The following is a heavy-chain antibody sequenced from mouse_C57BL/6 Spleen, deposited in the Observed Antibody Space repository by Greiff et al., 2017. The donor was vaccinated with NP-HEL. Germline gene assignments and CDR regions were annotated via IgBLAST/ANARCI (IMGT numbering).Heavy chain of an antibody. J-gene: IGHJ3*01. V-gene: IGHV1-69*01. Sequence: QVQLQQPGAELVMPGASVKLSCKASGYTFTSYWMHWVKQRPGQGLEWIGEIDPSDSYTNYNQKFKGKSTLTVDKSSSTAYMQLSSLTSEDSAVYYCARWGLGFAYWGKGTLVTVSA. CDR3: ARWGLGFAY. CDR2: IDPSDSYT. CDR1: GYTFTSYW.